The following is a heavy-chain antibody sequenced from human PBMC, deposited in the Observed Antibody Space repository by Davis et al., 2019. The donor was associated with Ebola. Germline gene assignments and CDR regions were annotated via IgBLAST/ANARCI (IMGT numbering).Heavy chain of an antibody. CDR3: ARGGFEGYYFDY. V-gene: IGHV4-59*01. D-gene: IGHD3-10*01. CDR2: IYYSGST. Sequence: PSETLSLTCAVYGGSFSGYYWSWIRQPPGKGLEWIGYIYYSGSTNYNPSLKSRVTISVDTSKNQFSLKLSSVTAADTAVYYCARGGFEGYYFDYWGQGTLVTVSS. J-gene: IGHJ4*02. CDR1: GGSFSGYY.